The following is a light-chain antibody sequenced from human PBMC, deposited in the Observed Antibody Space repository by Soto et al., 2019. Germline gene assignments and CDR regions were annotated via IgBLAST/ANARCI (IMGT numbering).Light chain of an antibody. CDR1: SSDIGAYKY. J-gene: IGLJ3*02. Sequence: QSALTQPACVSGSPGQSITISCTGTSSDIGAYKYVCWYQQHPGQAPKLMTYDVNNRPSGVSDRFSGSKSGNTASLTIAGLQDEDEDDYYCCSYTSSNTVVFGGGTKLTVL. CDR2: DVN. V-gene: IGLV2-14*03. CDR3: CSYTSSNTVV.